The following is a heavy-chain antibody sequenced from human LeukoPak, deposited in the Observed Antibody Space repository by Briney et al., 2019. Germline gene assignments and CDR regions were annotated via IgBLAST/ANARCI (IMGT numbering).Heavy chain of an antibody. CDR3: AREKSGYYAFDY. D-gene: IGHD3-22*01. CDR1: GGSISSGGYY. CDR2: IYYSGST. J-gene: IGHJ4*02. V-gene: IGHV4-31*03. Sequence: SETLSLTCTVSGGSISSGGYYWSWIRQHPGKGLEWIGYIYYSGSTYYNPSLKSRVTISVDTSKNQFSLKLSSVTAADTAVYYCAREKSGYYAFDYWGQGTLVAVSS.